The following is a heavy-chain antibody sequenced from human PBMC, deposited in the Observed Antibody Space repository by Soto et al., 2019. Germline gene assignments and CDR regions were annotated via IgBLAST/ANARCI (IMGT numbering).Heavy chain of an antibody. Sequence: AGSMELSCAASGFTFKSYAMSWVRQAPGKGLEWVSAISGSGGTADFAAPGKGRIAISRDDSLSMVSLQMNSLNTEDTGIYSSTTDSYSSKIVVRFDYWGHGALVTVSS. J-gene: IGHJ4*01. CDR3: TTDSYSSKIVVRFDY. CDR2: ISGSGGTA. V-gene: IGHV3-23*01. D-gene: IGHD3-22*01. CDR1: GFTFKSYA.